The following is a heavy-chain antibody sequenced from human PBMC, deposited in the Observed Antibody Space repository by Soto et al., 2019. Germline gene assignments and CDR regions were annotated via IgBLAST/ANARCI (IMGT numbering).Heavy chain of an antibody. J-gene: IGHJ4*02. CDR2: ISYDGSNK. CDR1: RFTFSNYG. D-gene: IGHD5-12*01. Sequence: GGSLRLSCAASRFTFSNYGMHWVRQTPGKGLEWVAVISYDGSNKYYADSVKGRFTISRDNSKNTLYLQMNSLRAEDTAVYYCVKGGYHYYDYWGQGTLVTVSS. V-gene: IGHV3-30*18. CDR3: VKGGYHYYDY.